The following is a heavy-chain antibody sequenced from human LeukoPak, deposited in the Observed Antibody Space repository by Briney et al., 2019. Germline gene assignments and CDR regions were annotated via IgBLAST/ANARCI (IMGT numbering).Heavy chain of an antibody. D-gene: IGHD1-26*01. J-gene: IGHJ6*03. CDR1: GFTFSSYA. CDR2: ISYDGSNK. V-gene: IGHV3-30*04. CDR3: AKDQWEPHGSEDYYYYYYMDV. Sequence: QTGRSLRLSCAASGFTFSSYAMHWVRQAPGKGLEWVAVISYDGSNKYYADSMKGRFTISRDNSKNTLYLQMNSLRAEGTAVYYCAKDQWEPHGSEDYYYYYYMDVWGKGTTVTISS.